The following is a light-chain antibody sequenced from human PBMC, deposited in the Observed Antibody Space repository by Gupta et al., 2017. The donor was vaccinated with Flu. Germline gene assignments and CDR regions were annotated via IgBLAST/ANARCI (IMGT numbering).Light chain of an antibody. V-gene: IGLV3-21*02. CDR2: DDT. CDR1: NIGSKS. J-gene: IGLJ2*01. CDR3: QLWDSSSDQVV. Sequence: SYVLIQPPSVSVAPGPTATITCGGKNIGSKSVHWYQQKPGQAPVLVVYDDTDRPSGIPERLSGSNSGNTATLTISRVEAGDEADYYCQLWDSSSDQVVFGGGTKLTVL.